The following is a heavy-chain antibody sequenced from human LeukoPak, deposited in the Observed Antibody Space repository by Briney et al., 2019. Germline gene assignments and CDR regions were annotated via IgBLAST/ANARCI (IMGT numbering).Heavy chain of an antibody. CDR1: GGSISSGDYY. J-gene: IGHJ4*02. V-gene: IGHV4-61*08. D-gene: IGHD2-8*01. CDR3: AREDSSHHHNMLSPPGFDY. Sequence: SETLSLTCTVSGGSISSGDYYWSWIRQPPGKGLEWIGYIYYSGSTYYNPSLKSRVTISVDTSKNQFSLKLSSVTAADTAVYYCAREDSSHHHNMLSPPGFDYWGQGTLVTVSS. CDR2: IYYSGST.